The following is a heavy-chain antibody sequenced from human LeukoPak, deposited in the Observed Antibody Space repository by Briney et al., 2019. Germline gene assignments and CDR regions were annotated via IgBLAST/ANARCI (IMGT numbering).Heavy chain of an antibody. CDR3: AKAPLSSGWFAEYFQH. D-gene: IGHD6-19*01. CDR2: ISWNSGSI. V-gene: IGHV3-9*01. J-gene: IGHJ1*01. CDR1: GVTFSAYN. Sequence: GGSLRLSCAASGVTFSAYNINWVRQAPGKGLEWGSGISWNSGSIGYADSVKGRFTISRDNAKNSLYLQMNSLRAEDTALYYCAKAPLSSGWFAEYFQHWGQGTLVTVSS.